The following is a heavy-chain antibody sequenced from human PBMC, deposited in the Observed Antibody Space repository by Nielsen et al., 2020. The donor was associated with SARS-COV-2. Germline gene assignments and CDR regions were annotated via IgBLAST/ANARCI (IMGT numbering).Heavy chain of an antibody. Sequence: GESLKISCAASGFTFSSYAMHWVRQAPGKGLEWVAVISYDGSNKYYADSVKGRFTISRDNAKNSLYLQMNSLRAEDTAVYYCAREDGTTGRDFDYWGQGTLVTVSS. D-gene: IGHD4-17*01. CDR1: GFTFSSYA. V-gene: IGHV3-30-3*01. J-gene: IGHJ4*02. CDR3: AREDGTTGRDFDY. CDR2: ISYDGSNK.